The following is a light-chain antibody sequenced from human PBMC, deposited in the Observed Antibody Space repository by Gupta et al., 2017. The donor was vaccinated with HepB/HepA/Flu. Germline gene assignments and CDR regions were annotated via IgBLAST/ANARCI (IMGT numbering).Light chain of an antibody. V-gene: IGLV2-14*03. CDR3: TSYTRRNTLV. CDR2: DVT. J-gene: IGLJ1*01. CDR1: SSDVADYVY. Sequence: QSALTQSASVSGSPGQSITISCTVTSSDVADYVYFSWYRQHPGKAPELMIYDVTNRPSGVSTRFSGSKSGDTASLTISGPQADDEAHYYCTSYTRRNTLVFGTGTKVTVL.